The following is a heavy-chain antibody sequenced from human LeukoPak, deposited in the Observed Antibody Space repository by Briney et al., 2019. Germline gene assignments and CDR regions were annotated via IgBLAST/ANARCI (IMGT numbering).Heavy chain of an antibody. V-gene: IGHV3-30*04. Sequence: GRSLRLSCAASGFTFSSYATHWVRQAPGKGLEWVAVISYDGSNKYYADSVKGRFTISRDNSKNTLYLQMNSLRAEDTAVYYCAKDPPRDYWGQGTLVTVSS. J-gene: IGHJ4*02. CDR2: ISYDGSNK. CDR3: AKDPPRDY. CDR1: GFTFSSYA.